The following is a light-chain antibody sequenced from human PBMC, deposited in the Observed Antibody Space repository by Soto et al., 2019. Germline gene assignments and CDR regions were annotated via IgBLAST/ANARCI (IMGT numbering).Light chain of an antibody. V-gene: IGKV1D-12*01. J-gene: IGKJ5*01. CDR3: QQTNTFPST. CDR1: QGISSW. Sequence: DIQMTQSPSSLSASVGDRVTFTCRASQGISSWLACYQQKQGKAPKLLIYAASIWQGGVPSRFSGIGSGTDFTLTIRSLQPEDIATYNCQQTNTFPSTIGQGTRPEIK. CDR2: AAS.